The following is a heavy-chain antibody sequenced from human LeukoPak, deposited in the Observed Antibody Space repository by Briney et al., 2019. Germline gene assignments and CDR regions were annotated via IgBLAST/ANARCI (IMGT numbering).Heavy chain of an antibody. V-gene: IGHV1-8*01. CDR3: ARNPPRTGDFNS. Sequence: GASVKVSCKTSGYTFTNYDINWVRQATGQGLEWLGWMSPNNGDTGYAQKFQGRVTMTRDTSTNTAYMELSGLTSEDTAVYYCARNPPRTGDFNSWGQGALVTVSP. J-gene: IGHJ4*02. CDR2: MSPNNGDT. CDR1: GYTFTNYD. D-gene: IGHD7-27*01.